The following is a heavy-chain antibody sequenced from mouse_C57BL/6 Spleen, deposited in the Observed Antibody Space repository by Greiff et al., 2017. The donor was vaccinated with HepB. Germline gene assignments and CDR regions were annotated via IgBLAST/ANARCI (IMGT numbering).Heavy chain of an antibody. CDR1: GYAFSSYW. D-gene: IGHD1-3*01. J-gene: IGHJ4*01. CDR2: IYPGDGDT. CDR3: ARDNYDAMDY. V-gene: IGHV1-80*01. Sequence: VQLQQSGAELVKPGASVKISCKASGYAFSSYWMNWVKQRPGKGLEWIGQIYPGDGDTNYNGKFKGRATLTADKSSSTTYMQLSSLTSEDSAVYFCARDNYDAMDYWGKGTSVTVSS.